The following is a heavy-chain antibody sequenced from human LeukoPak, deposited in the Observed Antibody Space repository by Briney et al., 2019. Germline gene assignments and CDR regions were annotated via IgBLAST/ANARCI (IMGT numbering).Heavy chain of an antibody. D-gene: IGHD6-19*01. CDR3: ATRAGYYYYYGMDV. CDR2: FDPEDGET. V-gene: IGHV1-24*01. CDR1: GYTLTELS. J-gene: IGHJ6*02. Sequence: RASVKVSCKVSGYTLTELSMHWVRQVPGKGLEWMGGFDPEDGETIYAQKFQGRVTMTEDTSTDTAYMELSSLRSEDTAVYYCATRAGYYYYYGMDVWGQGTTVTVSS.